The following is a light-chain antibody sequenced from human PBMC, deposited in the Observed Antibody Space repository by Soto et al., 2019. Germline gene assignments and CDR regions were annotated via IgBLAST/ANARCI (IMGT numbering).Light chain of an antibody. CDR2: GAS. Sequence: EIILTQSPDTRSLSPGERANLSCRASQTVSSNYLAWCQQRPGQAPRLLIYGASTRAAGIPDRFSGSGSGTDFTLTITRLEPEDFAVYYCQQRSNWPPITFGQGTRVEIK. J-gene: IGKJ5*01. CDR1: QTVSSNY. V-gene: IGKV3D-20*02. CDR3: QQRSNWPPIT.